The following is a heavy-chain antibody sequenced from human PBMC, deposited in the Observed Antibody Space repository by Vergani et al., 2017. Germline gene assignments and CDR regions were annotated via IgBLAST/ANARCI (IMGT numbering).Heavy chain of an antibody. CDR3: ARDPGYSSSWYYFDY. Sequence: VQLEESGGGLVLPGRSLGLSCVASGFTSAGYAMHWVRQAPGKGLEWVAVISYDGSNKYYADSVKGRFTISRDNSKNTLYLQMNSLRAEDTAVYYCARDPGYSSSWYYFDYWGQGTLVTVSS. CDR1: GFTSAGYA. CDR2: ISYDGSNK. V-gene: IGHV3-30-3*01. J-gene: IGHJ4*02. D-gene: IGHD6-13*01.